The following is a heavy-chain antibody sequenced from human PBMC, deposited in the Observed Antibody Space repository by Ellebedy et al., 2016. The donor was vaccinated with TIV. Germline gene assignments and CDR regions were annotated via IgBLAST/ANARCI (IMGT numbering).Heavy chain of an antibody. V-gene: IGHV3-53*01. D-gene: IGHD6-13*01. J-gene: IGHJ4*02. CDR3: ARGLGWAAGTFDY. CDR2: IYSGGST. CDR1: GFTVSSNY. Sequence: GESLKISCAASGFTVSSNYMSWVRQAPGKGLEWVSVIYSGGSTYYADSVKGRFTISRDNSKNTLYLQMNSLRAEDTAVYYCARGLGWAAGTFDYWGQGTLVTVSS.